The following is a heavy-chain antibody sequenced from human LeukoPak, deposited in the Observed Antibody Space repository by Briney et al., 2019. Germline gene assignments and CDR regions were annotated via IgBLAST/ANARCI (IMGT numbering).Heavy chain of an antibody. CDR3: ARGFPPRIYYDSSGYYSYYFDY. CDR2: INPNSGGT. V-gene: IGHV1-2*02. CDR1: GYTFTGYY. J-gene: IGHJ4*02. Sequence: ASVKVSCKASGYTFTGYYMHWVRQAPGQGLEWMGWINPNSGGTNYAQKFQGGLTMTTDTSTSTAYMELRSLRSDDTAVYYCARGFPPRIYYDSSGYYSYYFDYWGQGTLVTVSS. D-gene: IGHD3-22*01.